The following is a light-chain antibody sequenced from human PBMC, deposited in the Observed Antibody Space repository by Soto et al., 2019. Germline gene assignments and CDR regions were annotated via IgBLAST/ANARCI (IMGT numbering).Light chain of an antibody. Sequence: DIQMTQSPSYVSASVGDRVTITCRASQGFSNWLAWYQHKPGKAPKLLIYAAATLQSGVPSRFSGSGSGTDFTLTISSLQPEDFATYYCQQANSFPYTFGQGTKLEIK. CDR2: AAA. V-gene: IGKV1-12*01. CDR3: QQANSFPYT. CDR1: QGFSNW. J-gene: IGKJ2*01.